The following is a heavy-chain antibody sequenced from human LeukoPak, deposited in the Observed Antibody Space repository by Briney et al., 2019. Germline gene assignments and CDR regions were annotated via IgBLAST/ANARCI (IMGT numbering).Heavy chain of an antibody. Sequence: SETLSLTCSISGVSINDHYWAWIRQPAGRGLEWIGHIYISGTTDYNPSLRSRVTISLDMSKNSFSLRLTSMTAADTAVYYCARGTGDLWYFDLWGRGTLVTVSS. CDR1: GVSINDHY. J-gene: IGHJ2*01. CDR3: ARGTGDLWYFDL. CDR2: IYISGTT. D-gene: IGHD7-27*01. V-gene: IGHV4-4*07.